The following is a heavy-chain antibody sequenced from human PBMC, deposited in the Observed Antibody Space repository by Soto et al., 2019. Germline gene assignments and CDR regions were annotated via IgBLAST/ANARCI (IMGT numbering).Heavy chain of an antibody. Sequence: ASVKVSCKASGYTFTGYYMHWVRQAPGQGLEWMGWINPNSGGTNYAQKFQGWVTMTRDTSISTAYMELSRLRSDDTAVYYCPRGGLGLTTVPTHYMDVWGKGTTVTVSS. V-gene: IGHV1-2*04. CDR2: INPNSGGT. CDR1: GYTFTGYY. D-gene: IGHD4-17*01. J-gene: IGHJ6*03. CDR3: PRGGLGLTTVPTHYMDV.